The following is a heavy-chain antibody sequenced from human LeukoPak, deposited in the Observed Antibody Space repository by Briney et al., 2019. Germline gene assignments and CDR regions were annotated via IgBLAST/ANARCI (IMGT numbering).Heavy chain of an antibody. J-gene: IGHJ6*02. CDR3: ARELDCSGGSCRALDV. CDR2: VNPNSGGT. V-gene: IGHV1-2*04. Sequence: GASVKVSCKASGYTFTGYYMHWVRQAPGQGLEWMGGVNPNSGGTNYAQKFQGWVTMTRDTPISTAYMELSRLRSDDTAVYYCARELDCSGGSCRALDVWGQGTTVTVS. D-gene: IGHD2-15*01. CDR1: GYTFTGYY.